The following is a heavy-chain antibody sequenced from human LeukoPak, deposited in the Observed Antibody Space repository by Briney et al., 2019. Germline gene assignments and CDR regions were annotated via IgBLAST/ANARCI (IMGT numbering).Heavy chain of an antibody. CDR2: IYYSGST. Sequence: SETLSLTCTVSGGSISSSSYYWGWIRQPPGNWLEWIGSIYYSGSTYYSPSLKSRVTISVDTSKNQSSLKLSSVTAADTAVYYCASLAAAAGTGAFDIWGQGTMVTVSS. CDR1: GGSISSSSYY. J-gene: IGHJ3*02. V-gene: IGHV4-39*01. CDR3: ASLAAAAGTGAFDI. D-gene: IGHD6-13*01.